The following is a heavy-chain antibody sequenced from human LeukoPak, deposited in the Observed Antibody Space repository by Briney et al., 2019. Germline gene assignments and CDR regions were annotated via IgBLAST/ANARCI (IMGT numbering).Heavy chain of an antibody. J-gene: IGHJ3*02. D-gene: IGHD3-10*01. CDR2: IKSKTDGGTT. CDR1: GFTFSNAW. CDR3: TTDQLVRAPNAFDI. V-gene: IGHV3-15*01. Sequence: KTGGSLRLSCAASGFTFSNAWMSWVRQAPGKGLEWVGRIKSKTDGGTTDYAAPVKGRFTISRDDSKNTLYLQMNSLKTEDTAVYYCTTDQLVRAPNAFDIWGQGTMVTVSS.